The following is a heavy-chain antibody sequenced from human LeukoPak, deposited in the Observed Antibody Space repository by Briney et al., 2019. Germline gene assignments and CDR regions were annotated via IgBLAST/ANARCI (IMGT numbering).Heavy chain of an antibody. CDR1: GFTFSSYS. CDR3: ARALPSPLYSGSYADAFDI. V-gene: IGHV3-21*01. Sequence: GRSLRLSCAASGFTFSSYSMNWVSQAPGKGLEWASSISSSSSYIYYADSVKGRFTISRDNAKNSLYLQMNSLRAEDTAVYYCARALPSPLYSGSYADAFDIWGQGTMVTVSS. J-gene: IGHJ3*02. D-gene: IGHD1-26*01. CDR2: ISSSSSYI.